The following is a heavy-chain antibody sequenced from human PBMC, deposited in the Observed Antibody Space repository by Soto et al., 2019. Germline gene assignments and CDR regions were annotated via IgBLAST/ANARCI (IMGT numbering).Heavy chain of an antibody. CDR3: AREMIPMIMGGMSAMDV. Sequence: QVQLVESGGGVVQPERSQRLSCTASKFTFASYVMNWVRQAPGEGLEWVALISFDGTNKYYADSVKGRFTISRDNSKNTMYLQMNSLRPEYTAVYYFAREMIPMIMGGMSAMDVWGQGTTVTVS. CDR2: ISFDGTNK. J-gene: IGHJ6*02. CDR1: KFTFASYV. D-gene: IGHD3-22*01. V-gene: IGHV3-30*04.